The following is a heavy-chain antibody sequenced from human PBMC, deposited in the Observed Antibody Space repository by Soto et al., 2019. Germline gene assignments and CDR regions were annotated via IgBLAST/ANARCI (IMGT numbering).Heavy chain of an antibody. V-gene: IGHV6-1*01. J-gene: IGHJ6*02. CDR3: ARVNWNLGYYGMDV. Sequence: SQTLSLTCAISGDSVSSNSAAWNWIRQFPSRGLEWLGRTYYRSKWYNEYAVSVKSRITINPDTSKNQFSLQLNSVTPEDTAVYYCARVNWNLGYYGMDVWGQGTTVTVSS. CDR1: GDSVSSNSAA. D-gene: IGHD1-7*01. CDR2: TYYRSKWYN.